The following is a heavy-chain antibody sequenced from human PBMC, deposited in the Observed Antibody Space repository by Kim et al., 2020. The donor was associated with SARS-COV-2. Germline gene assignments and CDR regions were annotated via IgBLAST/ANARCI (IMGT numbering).Heavy chain of an antibody. Sequence: TNYHPSLKSRVTISVDTSKNQFSLKLSSVTAADTAVYYCARGRGNGSLDYWGQGTLVTVSS. J-gene: IGHJ4*02. D-gene: IGHD2-8*01. CDR3: ARGRGNGSLDY. CDR2: T. V-gene: IGHV4-59*09.